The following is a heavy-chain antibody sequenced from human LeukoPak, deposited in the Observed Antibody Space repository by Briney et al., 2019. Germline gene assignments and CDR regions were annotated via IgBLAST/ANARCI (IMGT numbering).Heavy chain of an antibody. J-gene: IGHJ4*02. CDR3: ARDKQWLAHFDY. V-gene: IGHV3-30-3*01. CDR2: ISYDGSNK. Sequence: GRSLRLSCVASGFTFSSYAMHWVRQAPGKGLEWVAVISYDGSNKYYADSVKGRFTISRDNSKNTLYLQMNSLRAEDTAVYYCARDKQWLAHFDYWGQGTLVTVSS. CDR1: GFTFSSYA. D-gene: IGHD6-19*01.